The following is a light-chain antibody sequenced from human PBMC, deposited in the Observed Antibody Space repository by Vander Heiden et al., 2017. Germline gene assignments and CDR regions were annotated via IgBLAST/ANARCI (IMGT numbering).Light chain of an antibody. CDR2: GVS. V-gene: IGKV3-15*01. J-gene: IGKJ1*01. Sequence: EIVMTQSPATLSVSPGERATLSCRASQSFNTNLAWFQQTPGQSPRLLIYGVSTRATGVPARFSGSGSGTEFTLTISSLQSEEFGVYYCQQYKKWHPTTWTFGQGTKVEIK. CDR1: QSFNTN. CDR3: QQYKKWHPTTWT.